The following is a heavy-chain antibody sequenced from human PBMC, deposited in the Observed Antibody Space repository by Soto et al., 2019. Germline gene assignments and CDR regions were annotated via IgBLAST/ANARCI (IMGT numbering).Heavy chain of an antibody. CDR2: INHSGST. CDR3: ARGAGTVTTPFDY. V-gene: IGHV4-34*01. CDR1: GGSFSGYC. J-gene: IGHJ4*02. D-gene: IGHD4-17*01. Sequence: PLEILSLTCAVYGGSFSGYCWSWIRQPPGKGLEWIGEINHSGSTNYNPSLKSRVTISVDTSKNQFSLKLSSVTAADTAVYYCARGAGTVTTPFDYWGQGTLVTVSS.